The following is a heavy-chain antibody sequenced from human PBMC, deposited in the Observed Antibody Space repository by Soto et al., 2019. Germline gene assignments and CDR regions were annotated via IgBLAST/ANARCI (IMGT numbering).Heavy chain of an antibody. CDR3: ARPHYYDSSGYYWDY. V-gene: IGHV3-11*04. CDR1: GFSLSDYY. J-gene: IGHJ4*02. D-gene: IGHD3-22*01. Sequence: GGSLRLSCAASGFSLSDYYMTWIRQAPGQGLEWVSYISSRSGTIFYADSVKGRFTLSRDNSKNSMYLQMNSLRAEDTAVYYCARPHYYDSSGYYWDYWGQGTLVTVSS. CDR2: ISSRSGTI.